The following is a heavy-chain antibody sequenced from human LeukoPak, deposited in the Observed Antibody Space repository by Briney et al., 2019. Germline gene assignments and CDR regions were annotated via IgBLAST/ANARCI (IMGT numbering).Heavy chain of an antibody. CDR3: ASAPLGNSFGYMAY. CDR2: IYYTGRT. Sequence: SETLSHTCTVSGGSISSGGYYWNWIRQHPTEGLEWIGHIYYTGRTTYNPSVKSRVTISADTSKNQFSLMLNSVTAADTAVYFCASAPLGNSFGYMAYWGQGALVTVSS. J-gene: IGHJ4*02. CDR1: GGSISSGGYY. D-gene: IGHD5-18*01. V-gene: IGHV4-31*03.